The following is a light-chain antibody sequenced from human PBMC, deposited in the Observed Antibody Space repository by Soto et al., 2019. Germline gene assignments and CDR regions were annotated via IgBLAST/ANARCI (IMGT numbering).Light chain of an antibody. CDR3: ISYTSSSTHYV. CDR1: SSDVGGYNY. Sequence: QSVLTQPASVSGSPGQSITISCTGTSSDVGGYNYVSWYQQHPGKAPKLMIYEVSNRPSGVSNRFSGSKSGNTASLTISGLQAEDEADYYCISYTSSSTHYVFGTGTKV. V-gene: IGLV2-14*01. CDR2: EVS. J-gene: IGLJ1*01.